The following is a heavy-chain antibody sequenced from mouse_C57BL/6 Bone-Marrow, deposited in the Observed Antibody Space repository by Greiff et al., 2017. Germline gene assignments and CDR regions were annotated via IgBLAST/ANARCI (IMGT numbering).Heavy chain of an antibody. CDR2: IDPSDSYT. V-gene: IGHV1-50*01. Sequence: QVQLQQPGAELVKPGASVKLSCKASGYTFTSYWMQWVKQRPGQGLEWIGEIDPSDSYTNYNQKFKCKATLTVDTSSSTAYMQLSSLTSEDSAVYYCARLGPYDGFAYWGQGTLVTGSA. CDR1: GYTFTSYW. D-gene: IGHD2-12*01. J-gene: IGHJ3*01. CDR3: ARLGPYDGFAY.